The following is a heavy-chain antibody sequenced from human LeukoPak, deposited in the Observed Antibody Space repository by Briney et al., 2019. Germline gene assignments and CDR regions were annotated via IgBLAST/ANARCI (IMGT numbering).Heavy chain of an antibody. J-gene: IGHJ4*02. D-gene: IGHD3-10*01. CDR3: ARDLGSEGYYFDY. CDR2: ISSSSSYT. CDR1: GFTFSSYS. Sequence: GGSLRLSCAASGFTFSSYSMNWVRQAPGKGLEWVSSISSSSSYTYYADSVKGRFTISRDNAKNSLYLQMNSLRAEDTAVYYCARDLGSEGYYFDYWGQGTLVTVSS. V-gene: IGHV3-21*01.